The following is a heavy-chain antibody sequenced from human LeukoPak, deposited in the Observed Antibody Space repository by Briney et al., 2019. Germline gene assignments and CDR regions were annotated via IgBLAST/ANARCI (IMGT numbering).Heavy chain of an antibody. CDR2: IYYSGST. CDR1: GGSISSSSYY. D-gene: IGHD3-10*01. J-gene: IGHJ4*02. V-gene: IGHV4-39*01. CDR3: ARVRVVRGVIGY. Sequence: SETLSLTCTVSGGSISSSSYYWGWIRQPPGKGLEWIGSIYYSGSTYYNPSLKSRVIISVDTSKNQFSLKLSSVTAADTAVYYCARVRVVRGVIGYWGQGTLVTVSS.